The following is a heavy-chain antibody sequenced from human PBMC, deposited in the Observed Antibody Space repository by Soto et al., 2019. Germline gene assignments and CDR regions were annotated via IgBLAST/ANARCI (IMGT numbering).Heavy chain of an antibody. V-gene: IGHV3-21*01. J-gene: IGHJ4*02. CDR1: GFTFSSYS. CDR3: ARDSDSSSWSRSFDY. CDR2: ISSSSSYI. D-gene: IGHD6-13*01. Sequence: ESGGGLVKPGGSLRLSCAASGFTFSSYSMNWVRQAPGKGLEWVSSISSSSSYIYYADSVKGRFTISRDNAKNSLYLQMNSLRAEDTAVYYCARDSDSSSWSRSFDYWGQGTLVTVSS.